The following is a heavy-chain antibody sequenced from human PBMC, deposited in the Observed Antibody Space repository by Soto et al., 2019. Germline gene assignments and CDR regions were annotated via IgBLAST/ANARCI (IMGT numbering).Heavy chain of an antibody. CDR1: GFTVSNYV. CDR2: ISYDGTNK. V-gene: IGHV3-30*18. CDR3: AKGYYDNFEGYFDY. J-gene: IGHJ4*02. Sequence: QVQLVESGGGVVQPGRSLRLSCAASGFTVSNYVIHWVRQAPGKGLEWVAVISYDGTNKYYADSVKGRFTISRDNSNNTLYLQMNSLRAEDTAVYYCAKGYYDNFEGYFDYWGQGTLVTVSS. D-gene: IGHD3-22*01.